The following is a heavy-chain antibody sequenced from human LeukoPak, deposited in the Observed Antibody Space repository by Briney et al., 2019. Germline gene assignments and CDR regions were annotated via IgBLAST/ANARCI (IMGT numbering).Heavy chain of an antibody. J-gene: IGHJ4*02. V-gene: IGHV4-59*08. CDR2: IYYSGST. Sequence: SETLSLTCTVSGGSISSYYWSWIRQPPGKGLEWIGYIYYSGSTNYNPSLKSRVTISVDTSKNQFSLKLSSVTAADTAVYYCARSVGATYAFDYWGPGTLVTVSS. D-gene: IGHD1-26*01. CDR3: ARSVGATYAFDY. CDR1: GGSISSYY.